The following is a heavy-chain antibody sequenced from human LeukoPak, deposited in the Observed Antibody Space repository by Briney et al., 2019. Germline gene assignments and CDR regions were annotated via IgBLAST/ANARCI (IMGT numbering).Heavy chain of an antibody. Sequence: SVKVSCKTSGYSENFYGITWVRQVAGQGLEWMGGIIPIFGTANYAQKFQGRVTITADKSTSTAYKELSSLRSEDTAVYYCASLNRPATLYCSGGSCLRGYNWFDPWGQGTLVTVFS. CDR2: IIPIFGTA. J-gene: IGHJ5*02. D-gene: IGHD2-15*01. CDR3: ASLNRPATLYCSGGSCLRGYNWFDP. V-gene: IGHV1-69*06. CDR1: GYSENFYG.